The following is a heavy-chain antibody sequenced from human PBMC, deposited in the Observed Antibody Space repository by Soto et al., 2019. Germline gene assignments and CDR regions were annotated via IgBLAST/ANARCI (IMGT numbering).Heavy chain of an antibody. Sequence: GESLKISFKGSGYSFSTYWIALVRQIPGKGLEWMGIIYPGDSDLIYNSSFQGQVTISADKPLSTAYLQWSSLKTSDTAMYYCARLAWGGDRIFDFSGQGTLVTVSS. J-gene: IGHJ4*02. CDR2: IYPGDSDL. D-gene: IGHD2-21*01. CDR3: ARLAWGGDRIFDF. V-gene: IGHV5-51*01. CDR1: GYSFSTYW.